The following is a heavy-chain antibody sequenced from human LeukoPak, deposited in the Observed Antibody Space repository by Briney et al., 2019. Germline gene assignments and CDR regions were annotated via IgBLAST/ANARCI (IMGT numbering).Heavy chain of an antibody. CDR2: ISYDGKTT. Sequence: XGGSLRLSCAASGFTFNTYAMHWVRQAPGKGLEWVALISYDGKTTFYADSVKGRFTVSRDNSKNTLYLQMNSLRTEDTALYFCAKGQQWPSFEDFWGQGTLVTVSS. V-gene: IGHV3-30*18. CDR1: GFTFNTYA. D-gene: IGHD6-19*01. J-gene: IGHJ4*02. CDR3: AKGQQWPSFEDF.